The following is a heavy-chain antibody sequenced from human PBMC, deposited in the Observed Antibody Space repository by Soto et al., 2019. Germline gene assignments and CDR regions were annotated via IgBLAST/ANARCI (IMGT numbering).Heavy chain of an antibody. D-gene: IGHD3-22*01. CDR2: ISGSGGST. CDR3: AKQVYDSSGCLDY. CDR1: GFTFSSYS. V-gene: IGHV3-23*01. J-gene: IGHJ4*02. Sequence: AGGSLRLSCAASGFTFSSYSMSWVRQAPGKGPEWVSAISGSGGSTYYADSVKGRFTISRDNSKNTLYLQMNSLRAEDTAVYYCAKQVYDSSGCLDYWGQGTLVTVSS.